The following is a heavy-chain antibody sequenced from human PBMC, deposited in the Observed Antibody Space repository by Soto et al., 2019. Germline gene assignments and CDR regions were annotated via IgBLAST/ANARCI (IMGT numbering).Heavy chain of an antibody. J-gene: IGHJ5*02. Sequence: SETLSLTCAVYGGSFSGYYWNWIRQPPGKGLEWIGEIDHSGYTNYNPSLKSRVTISVDTSKNQFSLRLTSVTAADTAVYYCARVRDWFDPCQGTLVTVSS. CDR3: ARVRDWFDP. V-gene: IGHV4-34*01. CDR1: GGSFSGYY. CDR2: IDHSGYT. D-gene: IGHD3-3*01.